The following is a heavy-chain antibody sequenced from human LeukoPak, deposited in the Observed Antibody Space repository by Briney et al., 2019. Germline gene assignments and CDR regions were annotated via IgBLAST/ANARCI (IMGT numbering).Heavy chain of an antibody. CDR3: AELGITMIGGV. D-gene: IGHD3-10*02. CDR1: GFTFSSYE. V-gene: IGHV3-48*03. Sequence: GGSLRLSCAVSGFTFSSYEMNWVRQAPGKGLEWVSYISSSGFNIYYADSVKGRFTISRDNAKNSLYLQMNSLRAEDTAVYYCAELGITMIGGVWGKGTTVTISS. CDR2: ISSSGFNI. J-gene: IGHJ6*04.